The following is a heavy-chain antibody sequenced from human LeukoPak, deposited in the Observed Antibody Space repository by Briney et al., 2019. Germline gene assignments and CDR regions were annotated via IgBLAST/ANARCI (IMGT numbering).Heavy chain of an antibody. CDR1: GFTFSSYA. V-gene: IGHV3-23*01. D-gene: IGHD6-13*01. CDR3: VYRAAAGPFDY. CDR2: ISGSGGST. Sequence: GGSLRLSCAASGFTFSSYAMSWVRQAPGKGLEWVSAISGSGGSTYYADSVKGRFTISRDNSKNTLYLQMNSLRADDTSVCSCVYRAAAGPFDYWGQGPVVTVSS. J-gene: IGHJ4*02.